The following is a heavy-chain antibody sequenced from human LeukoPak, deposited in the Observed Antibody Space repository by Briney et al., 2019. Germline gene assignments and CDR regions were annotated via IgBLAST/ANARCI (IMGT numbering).Heavy chain of an antibody. CDR3: AKEKYYYDSSGYKTRGAFDI. CDR1: GFTFSSYA. D-gene: IGHD3-22*01. Sequence: PGGSLRLSCAASGFTFSSYAMSWVRQAPGKGLKWVSAISGSGGSTYYADSVKGRFTISRDNSKNTLYLQMNSLRAEDTAVYYCAKEKYYYDSSGYKTRGAFDIWGQGTMVTVSS. V-gene: IGHV3-23*01. J-gene: IGHJ3*02. CDR2: ISGSGGST.